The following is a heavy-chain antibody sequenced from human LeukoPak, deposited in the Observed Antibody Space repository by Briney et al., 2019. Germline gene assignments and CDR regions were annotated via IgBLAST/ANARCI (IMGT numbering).Heavy chain of an antibody. CDR3: ARAMMVVTNLWGVFDY. D-gene: IGHD3-22*01. J-gene: IGHJ4*02. Sequence: GGSLRLSCAASGFTFSNYATSWVRQAPGKGLEWVSAMSGGGGTTYYADSVKGRFTISRDNSKNTLYLQMNSLRAEDTAVYYCARAMMVVTNLWGVFDYWGQGTLVTVSS. CDR1: GFTFSNYA. CDR2: MSGGGGTT. V-gene: IGHV3-23*01.